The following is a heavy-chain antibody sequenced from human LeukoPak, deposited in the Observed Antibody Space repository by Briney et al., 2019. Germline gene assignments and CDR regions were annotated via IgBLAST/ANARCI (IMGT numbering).Heavy chain of an antibody. D-gene: IGHD1-26*01. CDR2: ITSSCTYI. Sequence: SGGSLRLSCAASGVTFSSYNMNWVRNAPAKGIGWVSSITSSCTYIYYADSVKGRLTTARDNARNSLYLQMNSLRAEDTAVYYCARDPYSGSYGNDYYYYMDVWGKGTTVTISS. V-gene: IGHV3-21*01. CDR1: GVTFSSYN. CDR3: ARDPYSGSYGNDYYYYMDV. J-gene: IGHJ6*03.